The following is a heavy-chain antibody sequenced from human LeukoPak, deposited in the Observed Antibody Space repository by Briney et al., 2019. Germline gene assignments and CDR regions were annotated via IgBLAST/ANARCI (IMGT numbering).Heavy chain of an antibody. CDR3: ASPTYYYGSGSYYNLDY. Sequence: ASVKVSCKASGYTFTGYYMHWVRQAPGQGLEWMGWINPNSGGTNYAQKFQGRVTMTRDTSISTAYMELSRLRSDDTAVCYCASPTYYYGSGSYYNLDYWGQGTLVTVSS. CDR2: INPNSGGT. D-gene: IGHD3-10*01. V-gene: IGHV1-2*02. J-gene: IGHJ4*02. CDR1: GYTFTGYY.